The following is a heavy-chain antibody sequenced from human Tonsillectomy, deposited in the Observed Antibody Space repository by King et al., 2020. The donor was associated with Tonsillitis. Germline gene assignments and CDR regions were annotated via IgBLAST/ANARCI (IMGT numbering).Heavy chain of an antibody. J-gene: IGHJ4*02. CDR2: IHFSGST. D-gene: IGHD6-19*01. Sequence: LQLQESGPGLVKPSETLSLTCTVSGGSISSSSYYWGWIRQPPGKGLEWIGSIHFSGSTSYNPSLKSRVTISVDRPKNQFSLKLISVTAADTAIYYCPVIAVAGDFDYWGQGALVTVSS. CDR3: PVIAVAGDFDY. CDR1: GGSISSSSYY. V-gene: IGHV4-39*01.